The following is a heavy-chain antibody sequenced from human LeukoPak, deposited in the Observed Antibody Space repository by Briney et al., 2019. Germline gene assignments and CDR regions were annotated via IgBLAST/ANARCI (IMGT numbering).Heavy chain of an antibody. J-gene: IGHJ4*02. Sequence: GGSLRLSCAASGFTFSSYAMSGVRQAPGKGREWVSAISGSGGSTYYADFVKGRFTISRDNSKNTLYLQMNSLRAEDAAVYYCAKTSHYYDFPLPLDHWGQGTLVTVSS. CDR2: ISGSGGST. D-gene: IGHD3-22*01. V-gene: IGHV3-23*01. CDR3: AKTSHYYDFPLPLDH. CDR1: GFTFSSYA.